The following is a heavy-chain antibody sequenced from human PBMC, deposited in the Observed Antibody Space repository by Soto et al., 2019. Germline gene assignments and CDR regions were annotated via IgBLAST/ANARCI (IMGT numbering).Heavy chain of an antibody. CDR2: ISGSGGST. V-gene: IGHV3-23*01. J-gene: IGHJ6*02. Sequence: GGSLRLSCAASGFTFSSYAMSWVRQAPGKGLEWVSAISGSGGSTYYADSVKGRFTISRDNSKNTLYLQMNSLRAEDTAVYYCAKEWTGRAPYDFWSGSPYGMDVWGQGTTVTVSS. CDR3: AKEWTGRAPYDFWSGSPYGMDV. D-gene: IGHD3-3*01. CDR1: GFTFSSYA.